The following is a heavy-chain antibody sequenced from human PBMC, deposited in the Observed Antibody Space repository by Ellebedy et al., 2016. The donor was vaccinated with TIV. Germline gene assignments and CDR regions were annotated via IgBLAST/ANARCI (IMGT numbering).Heavy chain of an antibody. CDR2: INASGHT. CDR3: ARGRRFSASFHPMMSTFEV. V-gene: IGHV4-34*01. CDR1: GGTFNDFY. Sequence: GSLRLSXAVYGGTFNDFYWTWIRQPPGKGLEWIGDINASGHTNYNVSLKSRVTISADSSKNQFSLKLTSVTAADTAVYYCARGRRFSASFHPMMSTFEVWGQGTMVIVSS. J-gene: IGHJ3*01. D-gene: IGHD3-10*01.